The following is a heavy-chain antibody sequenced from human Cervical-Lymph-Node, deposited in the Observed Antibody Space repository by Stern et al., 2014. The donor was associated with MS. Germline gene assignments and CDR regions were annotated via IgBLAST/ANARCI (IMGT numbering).Heavy chain of an antibody. CDR2: IIPILGLA. V-gene: IGHV1-69*09. J-gene: IGHJ5*02. D-gene: IGHD2-15*01. Sequence: QLVESGAEVQKPGSSMNVSCKTSGGTFSSSYAITWMRQAPGQGLEWMGRIIPILGLANYAQKFQGRVIITADKSTSTTYMELSSLTSEDTAVYYCARGVVSNRAAATLHNLFDPWGQGTLVTVSS. CDR1: GGTFSSSYA. CDR3: ARGVVSNRAAATLHNLFDP.